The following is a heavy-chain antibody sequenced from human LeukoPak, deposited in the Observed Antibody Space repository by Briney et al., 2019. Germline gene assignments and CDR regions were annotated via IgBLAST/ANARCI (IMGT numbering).Heavy chain of an antibody. D-gene: IGHD5-12*01. Sequence: GESLKISCAASGFTFSSYSMNWVRQAPGKGLEWVSYISSSSSTIYYADSVKGRFTISRDNAKKSLYLQMNSLRAEDTAVYYCASSTPGGYDFKWGQGTLVTVSS. CDR1: GFTFSSYS. V-gene: IGHV3-48*01. J-gene: IGHJ4*02. CDR3: ASSTPGGYDFK. CDR2: ISSSSSTI.